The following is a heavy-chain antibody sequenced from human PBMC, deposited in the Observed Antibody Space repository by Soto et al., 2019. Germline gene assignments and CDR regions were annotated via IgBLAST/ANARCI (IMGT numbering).Heavy chain of an antibody. CDR1: GGSISSYY. CDR2: IYYSGST. V-gene: IGHV4-59*01. D-gene: IGHD6-19*01. CDR3: ARESMYSSGWYVNWYFDL. J-gene: IGHJ2*01. Sequence: QVQLQESGPGLVKPSETLSLTRTVSGGSISSYYWSWIRQPPGKGLEWIGYIYYSGSTNYNPSLKSRVTISVDTSKNQFSLKLSSVTAADTAVYYCARESMYSSGWYVNWYFDLWGRGTLVTVSS.